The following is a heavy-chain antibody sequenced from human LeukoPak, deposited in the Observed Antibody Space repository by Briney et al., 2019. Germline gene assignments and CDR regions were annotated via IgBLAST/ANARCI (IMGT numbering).Heavy chain of an antibody. Sequence: SETLSLTCAVYGGSFSGYYWSWIRQPPGKGLEWIGEINHSGSTNYNPSLKSRVTISVDTSKNQFSLKLSSVTAADTAVYYCARAGHSSGWYELMEFDYWGQGTLVTVSS. D-gene: IGHD6-19*01. CDR2: INHSGST. CDR1: GGSFSGYY. V-gene: IGHV4-34*01. J-gene: IGHJ4*02. CDR3: ARAGHSSGWYELMEFDY.